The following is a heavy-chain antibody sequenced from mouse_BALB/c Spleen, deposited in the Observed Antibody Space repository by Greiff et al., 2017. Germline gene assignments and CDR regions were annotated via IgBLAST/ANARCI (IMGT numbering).Heavy chain of an antibody. V-gene: IGHV2-3*01. CDR3: AKVAVYSGSRDWDMDD. Sequence: QVQLQQSGPGLVAPSQSLSITCTASGFSLTSYGVSWVRQPPGKGLEWLGVIWGDGSTNYHSAHMSSLSISKANATSQVFLKLNRLQTDDTATDYCAKVAVYSGSRDWDMDDWGEGTTVTVAS. J-gene: IGHJ1*01. D-gene: IGHD1-1*01. CDR1: GFSLTSYG. CDR2: IWGDGST.